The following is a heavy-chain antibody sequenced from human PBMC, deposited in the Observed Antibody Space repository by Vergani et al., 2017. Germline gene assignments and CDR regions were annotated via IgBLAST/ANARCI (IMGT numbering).Heavy chain of an antibody. CDR2: IYHSWST. CDR3: ARKNYNWNVHDY. J-gene: IGHJ4*02. CDR1: GGSISSGGYS. V-gene: IGHV4-30-2*01. D-gene: IGHD1-1*01. Sequence: QLQLQESGSGLVKPSQTLSLTCAVSGGSISSGGYSWSWIRQPPGKGLEWIGYIYHSWSTYYNPPLKSRVTISVDRSKNQFSLKLSSVTAADTAVYYCARKNYNWNVHDYWGQGTLVTVSS.